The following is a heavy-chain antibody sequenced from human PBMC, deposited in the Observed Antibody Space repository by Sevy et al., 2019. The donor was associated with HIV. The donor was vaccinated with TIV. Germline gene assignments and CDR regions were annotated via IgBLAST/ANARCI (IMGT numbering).Heavy chain of an antibody. CDR3: AKGYSSGWYYFAY. J-gene: IGHJ4*02. D-gene: IGHD6-19*01. CDR2: ISGSGGST. CDR1: GFTFSSYA. V-gene: IGHV3-23*01. Sequence: GGSLRLSCAASGFTFSSYAMSWVRQAPGKGLEWVSVISGSGGSTYYADSVKGRFTISRDNSKNTLYLQMNSLRAEDTAVYYCAKGYSSGWYYFAYWGQGTLVTVSS.